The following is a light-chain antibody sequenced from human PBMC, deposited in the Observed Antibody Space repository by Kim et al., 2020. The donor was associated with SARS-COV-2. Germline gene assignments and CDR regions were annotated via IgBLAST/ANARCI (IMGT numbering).Light chain of an antibody. V-gene: IGLV3-19*01. CDR2: GRN. J-gene: IGLJ2*01. CDR1: SLRSSY. CDR3: NSRDSSGNHVI. Sequence: SSELTQDPAVSVALGQTVRITCQGDSLRSSYATWYQQRPGQAPILVIYGRNNRPSGIPDRFSASTSGNTASLTITGAQAEDEADYYCNSRDSSGNHVIFGGGTQLTVL.